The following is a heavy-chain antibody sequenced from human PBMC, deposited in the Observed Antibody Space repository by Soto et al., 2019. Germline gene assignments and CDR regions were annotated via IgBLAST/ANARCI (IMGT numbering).Heavy chain of an antibody. J-gene: IGHJ3*02. CDR2: IYSGGST. CDR1: GFTVSSNY. Sequence: GGSLRLSCAASGFTVSSNYMSWVRQAPGKGLEWVSVIYSGGSTYYADSVKGRFTISKHNSKNTLYLQMNSLRAEDTAVYYCARDTLELRHAFDIWGQGTMVTVSS. D-gene: IGHD1-7*01. CDR3: ARDTLELRHAFDI. V-gene: IGHV3-53*04.